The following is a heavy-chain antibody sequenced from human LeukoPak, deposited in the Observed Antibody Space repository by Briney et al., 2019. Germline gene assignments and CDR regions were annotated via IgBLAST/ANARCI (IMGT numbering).Heavy chain of an antibody. D-gene: IGHD1-1*01. V-gene: IGHV4-59*01. Sequence: SETLSLTCTVSGGSISTYYWSWIRQTPGKGLEWIGYIYYSGSTSYNPSLKSRVTISVDTSKNQFSLKLSSVTAADTAVYYCARVAHTYNLYNFDYWGQGTLVTVSS. CDR1: GGSISTYY. CDR3: ARVAHTYNLYNFDY. J-gene: IGHJ4*02. CDR2: IYYSGST.